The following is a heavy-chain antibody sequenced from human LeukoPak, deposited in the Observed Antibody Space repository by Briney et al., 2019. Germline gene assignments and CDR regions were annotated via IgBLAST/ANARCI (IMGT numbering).Heavy chain of an antibody. CDR2: ISAYNGNT. V-gene: IGHV1-18*01. D-gene: IGHD6-13*01. CDR1: GYTFPSYG. CDR3: ARDRASSSSSLDY. J-gene: IGHJ4*02. Sequence: APVKVSCKASGYTFPSYGITWVRQAPRQGLEWMGWISAYNGNTNYAQKLQGRVTMTTDTSTSTAYMELRSLRSDDTAVYYCARDRASSSSSLDYWGQGTLVTVSS.